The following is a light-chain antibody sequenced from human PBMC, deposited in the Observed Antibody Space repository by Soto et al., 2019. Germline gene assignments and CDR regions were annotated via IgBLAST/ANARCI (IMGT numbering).Light chain of an antibody. CDR1: QDISSY. CDR2: VAS. J-gene: IGKJ1*01. Sequence: DIQLTQSPTFLSASVGDRVTITCRASQDISSYLAWYQQKPGKAPKLLISVASTLQSGVPSRFSGSGSGTEFTLTISSLQPEDFATYYCQQLNSYPQFGPGTKVEIK. V-gene: IGKV1-9*01. CDR3: QQLNSYPQ.